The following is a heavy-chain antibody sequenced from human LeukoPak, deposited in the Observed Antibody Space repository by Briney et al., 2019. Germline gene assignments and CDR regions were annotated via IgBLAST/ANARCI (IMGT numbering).Heavy chain of an antibody. J-gene: IGHJ5*02. Sequence: GGSLRLSCAASGFTFSSHAMNWFRQAPGKGMEWVSGISGSGANTYYADSVKGRFTISRDNSKNTLSLQMNSLRVEDPAVYYWAKDFRVAASGTGGWFDPWGQGTLVTVSS. CDR1: GFTFSSHA. V-gene: IGHV3-23*01. CDR2: ISGSGANT. CDR3: AKDFRVAASGTGGWFDP. D-gene: IGHD6-13*01.